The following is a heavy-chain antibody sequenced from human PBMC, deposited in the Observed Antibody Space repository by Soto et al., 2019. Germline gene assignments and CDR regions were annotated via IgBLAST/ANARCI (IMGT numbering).Heavy chain of an antibody. V-gene: IGHV4-34*01. CDR2: INHSGST. CDR3: ARGKGYYGMDV. J-gene: IGHJ6*02. CDR1: GGSFSGYY. Sequence: PSETLSLTCAVYGGSFSGYYWSWIRQPPGKGLEWIGEINHSGSTNYNPSLKSRVTISVDTSKNQFSLKLSSVTAADTAVYYCARGKGYYGMDVWGQGTTVTVS.